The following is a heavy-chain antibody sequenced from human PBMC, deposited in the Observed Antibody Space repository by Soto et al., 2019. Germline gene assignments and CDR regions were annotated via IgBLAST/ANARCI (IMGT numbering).Heavy chain of an antibody. CDR1: GFTFSSYS. D-gene: IGHD3-3*01. CDR2: ISSSSSYI. Sequence: GGSLRLSCAASGFTFSSYSMDWVRQAPGKGLEWVSSISSSSSYIYYADSVKGRFTISRDNAKNSLYLQMNSLRAEDTAVYYCASQAVRYYDFWSGYYPHDAFAIWGQGTMVTVSS. J-gene: IGHJ3*02. V-gene: IGHV3-21*01. CDR3: ASQAVRYYDFWSGYYPHDAFAI.